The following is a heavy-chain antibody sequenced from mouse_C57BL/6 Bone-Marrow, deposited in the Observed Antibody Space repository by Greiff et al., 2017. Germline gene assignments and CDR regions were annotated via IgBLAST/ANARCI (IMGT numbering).Heavy chain of an antibody. CDR3: SRHVTTVLATKYFDV. J-gene: IGHJ1*03. CDR2: ISGGGGNT. V-gene: IGHV5-9*01. CDR1: GFNFSSYT. D-gene: IGHD1-1*01. Sequence: EVQGVESGGGLVKPGGSLKLSCAASGFNFSSYTMSWVRQTPEKRLQGVAAISGGGGNTYYPDSVKGRFTISRDNDKNILYLQMSSLRSEDTALYYCSRHVTTVLATKYFDVWGTGTTVTVSS.